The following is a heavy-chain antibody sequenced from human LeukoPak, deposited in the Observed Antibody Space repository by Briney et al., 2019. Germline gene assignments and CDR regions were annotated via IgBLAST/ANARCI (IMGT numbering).Heavy chain of an antibody. CDR2: IYYSGST. J-gene: IGHJ5*02. CDR3: ARASTTAAQESCYYDFWSGLNWFDP. D-gene: IGHD3-3*01. V-gene: IGHV4-39*07. CDR1: GGSISSSSYY. Sequence: SETLSLTCTVSGGSISSSSYYWGWLRQPPGKGLEWIGSIYYSGSTYYNPSLKSRVTISVDTSKNQFSLKLSSVTAADTAVYYCARASTTAAQESCYYDFWSGLNWFDPWGQGTLVTVSS.